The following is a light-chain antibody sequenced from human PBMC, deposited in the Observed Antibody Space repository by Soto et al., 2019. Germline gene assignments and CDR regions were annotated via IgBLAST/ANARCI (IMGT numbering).Light chain of an antibody. CDR2: ATS. Sequence: DIQMTQSPSSLSASVGDRVTITCRASQSISSYLDWYQQKPGKAPKLLIYATSSLQSGVPSRFSGSGSGTDFTLTISRLQPEDFATYYCQQSYSTPPGTFGQGTKVDIK. J-gene: IGKJ1*01. CDR3: QQSYSTPPGT. V-gene: IGKV1-39*01. CDR1: QSISSY.